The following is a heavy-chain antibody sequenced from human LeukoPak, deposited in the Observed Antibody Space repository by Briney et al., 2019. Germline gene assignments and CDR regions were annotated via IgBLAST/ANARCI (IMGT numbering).Heavy chain of an antibody. CDR2: TSSSSAYT. J-gene: IGHJ3*02. D-gene: IGHD3-3*01. V-gene: IGHV3-21*04. Sequence: PGGSLRLSCAASGVTFSSFSMIWVRQAPGKGLEWVSSTSSSSAYTFYAESGKGRFTISRDNAKNSLYLQMNSLRAEDTALYHCARALYYDFWSGSPDDAFDIWGPGTMVTVSS. CDR1: GVTFSSFS. CDR3: ARALYYDFWSGSPDDAFDI.